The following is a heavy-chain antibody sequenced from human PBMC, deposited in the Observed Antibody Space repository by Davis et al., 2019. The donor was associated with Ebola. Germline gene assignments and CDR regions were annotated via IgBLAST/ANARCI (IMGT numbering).Heavy chain of an antibody. V-gene: IGHV1-8*01. CDR2: MNPNSGNT. D-gene: IGHD3-22*01. Sequence: ASVKVSCKASGYTFTSYDINWVRQATGQGLEWMGWMNPNSGNTGYAQKFQGRVTITADESTSTAYMELSRLRSDDTAVYYCASGGPITMIVGLFDPLFDYWGQGTLVTVSS. CDR1: GYTFTSYD. CDR3: ASGGPITMIVGLFDPLFDY. J-gene: IGHJ4*02.